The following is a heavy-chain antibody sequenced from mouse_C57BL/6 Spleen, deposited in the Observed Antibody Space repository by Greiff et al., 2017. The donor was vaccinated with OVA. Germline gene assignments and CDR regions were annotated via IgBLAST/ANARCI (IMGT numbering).Heavy chain of an antibody. J-gene: IGHJ2*01. CDR3: AAITTLDY. CDR2: INPSTGGT. CDR1: GYSFTGYY. V-gene: IGHV1-42*01. D-gene: IGHD1-1*01. Sequence: VQLQQSGPELVKPGASVKISCKASGYSFTGYYMNWVKQSPEKSLEWIGEINPSTGGTTYNQKFKAKATLTVAKSSSTAYMQLKSLTSEDSAVYYCAAITTLDYWGQGTTLTVSS.